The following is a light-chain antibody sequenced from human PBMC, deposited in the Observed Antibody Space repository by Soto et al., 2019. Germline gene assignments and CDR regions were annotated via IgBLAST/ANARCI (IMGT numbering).Light chain of an antibody. J-gene: IGLJ3*02. Sequence: QTVVTQESPFSVSPGGTVTLTCGLSSGSVSSSYYPSWYQQTPGQTPRTLIYNTNTRSSGVPDRFSGSILGNKAALTITGAQADDECDYYCVLYMGSGIWVFGRGTKLTVL. CDR1: SGSVSSSYY. V-gene: IGLV8-61*01. CDR2: NTN. CDR3: VLYMGSGIWV.